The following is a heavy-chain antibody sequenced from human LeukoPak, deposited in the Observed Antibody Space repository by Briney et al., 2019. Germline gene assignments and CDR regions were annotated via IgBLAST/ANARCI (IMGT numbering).Heavy chain of an antibody. V-gene: IGHV4-59*08. CDR1: GGSISSYY. J-gene: IGHJ6*03. CDR2: IYYSGST. CDR3: ASNSGSYYPYYYYCYMDV. D-gene: IGHD1-26*01. Sequence: SETLSLTCTVSGGSISSYYWSWIRQPPGKGLEWIGYIYYSGSTNYNPSLKSRVTISVDTSKNQFSLKLSSVTAADTAVYYCASNSGSYYPYYYYCYMDVWGKGTTVTVSS.